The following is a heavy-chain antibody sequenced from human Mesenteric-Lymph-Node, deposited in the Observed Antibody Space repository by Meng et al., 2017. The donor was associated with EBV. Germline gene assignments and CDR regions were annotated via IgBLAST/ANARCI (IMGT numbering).Heavy chain of an antibody. CDR1: GFTFRNYY. V-gene: IGHV3-11*01. Sequence: QGILVECGGGLVKPGESLRLSCAASGFTFRNYYMSWIRQAPGKGLEWVAFISSGSTTIYYADSVKGRFTISRDNAKNSLYLQMNSLRAEDTAVYYCATIRDPTYYFDFWGPGTLVTVSS. CDR3: ATIRDPTYYFDF. J-gene: IGHJ4*02. D-gene: IGHD3-9*01. CDR2: ISSGSTTI.